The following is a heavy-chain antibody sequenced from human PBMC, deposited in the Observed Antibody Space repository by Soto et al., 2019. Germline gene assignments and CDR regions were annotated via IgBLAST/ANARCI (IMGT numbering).Heavy chain of an antibody. J-gene: IGHJ4*02. Sequence: EVQLVESGGGLIQPGGSLRLSCAASGFTVSSKYMTWVRQAPGKGLEWVSVIYSGGSTYYADSVKGRFTISRDNSKITLYLQMNSLRAEDTAVYYCASAAVTAPDYWGQGTLVTVSS. CDR1: GFTVSSKY. CDR2: IYSGGST. V-gene: IGHV3-53*01. D-gene: IGHD2-21*02. CDR3: ASAAVTAPDY.